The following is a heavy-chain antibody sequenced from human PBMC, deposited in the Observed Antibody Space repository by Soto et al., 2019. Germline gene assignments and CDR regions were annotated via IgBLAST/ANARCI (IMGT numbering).Heavy chain of an antibody. D-gene: IGHD3-9*01. CDR3: AKDPYYDILTGPGLSFFD. V-gene: IGHV3-23*01. CDR2: IGASGGNT. CDR1: GYTFSDYY. Sequence: PGGSLRLSCAASGYTFSDYYMSWVRQAPGKGLEWVSYIGASGGNTYYADSVKGRFTISRDNSKNTLYLQMNSLRAEDTAVYYCAKDPYYDILTGPGLSFFDWGQGTLVTVSS. J-gene: IGHJ4*02.